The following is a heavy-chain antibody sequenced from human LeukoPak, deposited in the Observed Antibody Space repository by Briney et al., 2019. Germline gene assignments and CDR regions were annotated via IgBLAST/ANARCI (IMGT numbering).Heavy chain of an antibody. Sequence: GGSLRLSCAASGFTVSNSYMSWVRQAPGKGLEWVSVIYSGDSTYYADSVKGRFTISRDNSKNTLYLQMNSLRAEDTAVYYCARGTDQNSGYFHYWGQGTLVTVSS. V-gene: IGHV3-53*01. D-gene: IGHD3-22*01. CDR1: GFTVSNSY. J-gene: IGHJ4*02. CDR3: ARGTDQNSGYFHY. CDR2: IYSGDST.